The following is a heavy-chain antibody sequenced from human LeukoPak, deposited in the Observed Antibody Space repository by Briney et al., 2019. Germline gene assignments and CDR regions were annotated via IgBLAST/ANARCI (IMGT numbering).Heavy chain of an antibody. Sequence: SETLSLTCTVSGGSISSYYWSWIRQPPGKGLQWIGDIYYSGSTNYNPSLKSPVTISVDTSKNQFSLKLSSVTAADTAVYYCARGTYSLFDSGKYCLAFDIWGQGTMVTVSS. CDR3: ARGTYSLFDSGKYCLAFDI. J-gene: IGHJ3*02. D-gene: IGHD1-26*01. V-gene: IGHV4-59*01. CDR1: GGSISSYY. CDR2: IYYSGST.